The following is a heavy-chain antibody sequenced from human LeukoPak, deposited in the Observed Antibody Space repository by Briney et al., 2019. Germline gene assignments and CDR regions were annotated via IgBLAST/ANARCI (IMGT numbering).Heavy chain of an antibody. V-gene: IGHV4-59*01. CDR3: ARVSNGGWYEDY. J-gene: IGHJ4*02. CDR1: GGSLNSYY. D-gene: IGHD6-19*01. CDR2: IYYSGST. Sequence: SETLSLTCAVFGGSLNSYYWTWIRQPPGKGLEWISYIYYSGSTKYHPSLKSRVTISVDTSKNQFSLKLSSVTAADTAVYYCARVSNGGWYEDYWGQGTLVTVSS.